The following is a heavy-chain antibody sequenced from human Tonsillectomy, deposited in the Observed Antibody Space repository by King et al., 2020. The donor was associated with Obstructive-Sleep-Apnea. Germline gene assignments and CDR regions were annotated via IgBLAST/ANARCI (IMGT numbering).Heavy chain of an antibody. Sequence: VQLVESGRGVVQPGGSLRLSCAASGFTFSSYGMHWVRQAPGKGLEWVAFIRYDGSNKYCADSVKGRFTISRDNSKNTLYLQMNSLRAEDTAVYYCAKVTRGWYLLAGYWGQGTLVTVSS. D-gene: IGHD6-19*01. J-gene: IGHJ4*02. CDR3: AKVTRGWYLLAGY. CDR1: GFTFSSYG. CDR2: IRYDGSNK. V-gene: IGHV3-30*02.